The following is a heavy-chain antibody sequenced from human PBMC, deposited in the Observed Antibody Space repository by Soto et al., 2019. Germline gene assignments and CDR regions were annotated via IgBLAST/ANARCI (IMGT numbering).Heavy chain of an antibody. J-gene: IGHJ6*01. D-gene: IGHD2-8*02. CDR3: VKDWTGDTCPCMDV. Sequence: EVQLLESGGGLVQPGGSLRLSCAASGFTFNNYAMTWVRQPPGKGLEWVSTISGSDGSTYYADSVKGRLTISRDNSKNALYLQMSSLRAEDTALYYCVKDWTGDTCPCMDVWGQGTTVTVSS. CDR2: ISGSDGST. CDR1: GFTFNNYA. V-gene: IGHV3-23*01.